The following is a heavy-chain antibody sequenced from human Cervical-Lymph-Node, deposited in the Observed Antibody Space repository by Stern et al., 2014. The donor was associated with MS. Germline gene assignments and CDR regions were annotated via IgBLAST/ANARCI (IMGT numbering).Heavy chain of an antibody. D-gene: IGHD5/OR15-5a*01. V-gene: IGHV1-69*01. CDR1: GGTFSSYV. CDR3: ARGSTIITDYFDY. Sequence: VQLVESGAEVKKPGSSVKVSCKASGGTFSSYVISWVRQAPGQGLEWMGGIIPIFCTADYAQTFQGRVTITADESTSTAYMELTSLRSEDTAVYYCARGSTIITDYFDYWGQGTLVTVSS. J-gene: IGHJ4*02. CDR2: IIPIFCTA.